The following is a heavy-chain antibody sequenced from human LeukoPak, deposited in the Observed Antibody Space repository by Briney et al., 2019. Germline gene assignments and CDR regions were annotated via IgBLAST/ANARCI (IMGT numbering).Heavy chain of an antibody. J-gene: IGHJ4*02. V-gene: IGHV1-3*01. CDR1: GGTFSSYA. D-gene: IGHD6-13*01. CDR2: INAGNGNT. CDR3: AAEVYSSSWGY. Sequence: ASVKVSCTASGGTFSSYAISWVRQAPGQRLEWMGWINAGNGNTKYSQKFQGRVTITRDTSASTAYMELSSLRSEDTAVYYCAAEVYSSSWGYWGQGTLVTVSS.